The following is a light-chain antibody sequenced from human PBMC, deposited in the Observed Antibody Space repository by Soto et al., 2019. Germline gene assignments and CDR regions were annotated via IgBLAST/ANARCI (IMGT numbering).Light chain of an antibody. CDR2: YDT. CDR3: CLYAGSYV. V-gene: IGLV2-23*01. CDR1: VGL. J-gene: IGLJ1*01. Sequence: QSALTQPASVSGSPGQSITISCTGTVGLVSWYQQHPGKVPKLIIYYDTKQPSGVSSGFSGSKSGNTASLTISVLQTEDEADYYCCLYAGSYVLGTGTRVTAL.